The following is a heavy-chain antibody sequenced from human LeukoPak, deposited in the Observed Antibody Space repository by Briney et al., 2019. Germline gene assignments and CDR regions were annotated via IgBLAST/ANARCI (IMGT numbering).Heavy chain of an antibody. V-gene: IGHV4-34*01. CDR3: ARGPQTIAAAGGYYFDY. Sequence: PSETLSLTCAVYGGSFSGYYWSWIRQPPGKGLEWIGEINHSGSTNYNPSLKSRVTISVDTSKNQFSLKLSSVTAADTAVYYCARGPQTIAAAGGYYFDYWGQEPWSPSPQ. J-gene: IGHJ4*01. D-gene: IGHD6-13*01. CDR1: GGSFSGYY. CDR2: INHSGST.